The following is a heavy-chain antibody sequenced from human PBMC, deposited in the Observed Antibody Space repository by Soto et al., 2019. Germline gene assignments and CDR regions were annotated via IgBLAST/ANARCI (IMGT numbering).Heavy chain of an antibody. Sequence: EVQLMQSGAEVKEPGESLKISCKGSGYSFTSYWISWVRQMPGKGLEWMGRIDPSDSYTNYSPSFQGHVTISADKSISTAYLQWRSLKASDTAMYYCARHGGVYQLLIYGMDVWGQGTTVTVSS. CDR3: ARHGGVYQLLIYGMDV. CDR2: IDPSDSYT. D-gene: IGHD2-2*01. J-gene: IGHJ6*02. CDR1: GYSFTSYW. V-gene: IGHV5-10-1*01.